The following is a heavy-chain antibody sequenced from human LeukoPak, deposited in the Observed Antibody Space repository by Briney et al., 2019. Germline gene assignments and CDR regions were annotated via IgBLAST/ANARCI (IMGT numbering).Heavy chain of an antibody. Sequence: ASVKVSCKASGYTLTGYYMHWVRQAPGQGLEWMGWINPNSGGTNYAQKFQGRVTMTKDTSISTAYMELSRLRSDDTAVYYCARDTAVTGVPSHVYWYFDVWGRGTLVTVSS. CDR3: ARDTAVTGVPSHVYWYFDV. J-gene: IGHJ2*01. CDR2: INPNSGGT. CDR1: GYTLTGYY. D-gene: IGHD7-27*01. V-gene: IGHV1-2*02.